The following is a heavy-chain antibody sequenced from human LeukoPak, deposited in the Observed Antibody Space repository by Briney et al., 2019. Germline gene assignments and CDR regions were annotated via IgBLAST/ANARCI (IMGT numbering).Heavy chain of an antibody. J-gene: IGHJ4*02. CDR2: ISGSGGRT. D-gene: IGHD4-17*01. V-gene: IGHV3-23*01. CDR3: AKYDYGDYGGLFDY. Sequence: GGSLRLSCAASGFTFSTYWMTWVRQAPGKGLEWVSNISGSGGRTYYADSVKGRFTISRDNSKNTLYLQMNSLRAEDTAIYYCAKYDYGDYGGLFDYWGQGTLVTVSS. CDR1: GFTFSTYW.